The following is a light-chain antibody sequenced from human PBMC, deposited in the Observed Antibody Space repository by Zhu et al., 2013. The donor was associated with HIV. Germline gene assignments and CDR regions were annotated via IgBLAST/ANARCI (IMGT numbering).Light chain of an antibody. CDR1: QSVRSY. CDR2: DAS. J-gene: IGKJ4*01. CDR3: QQRSDWPPSLT. V-gene: IGKV3-11*01. Sequence: EIVLAQSPGTLSLSPGERATLSCRASQSVRSYLAWYQQKVGQAPRLLIYDASNRATGIPARFSGSGSGTDFTLTISSLEPEDFAVYYCQQRSDWPPSLTFGGGTKVEIK.